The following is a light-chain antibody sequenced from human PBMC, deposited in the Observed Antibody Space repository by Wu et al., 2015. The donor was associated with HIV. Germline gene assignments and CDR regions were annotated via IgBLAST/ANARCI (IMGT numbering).Light chain of an antibody. V-gene: IGKV3-11*01. J-gene: IGKJ3*01. Sequence: EIVLTQSPGTLSLSPGERVTLSCRASQSVSSYLAWYQQKPGQAPRLLIYDASNRATGIPARFSGSGSGTDFTLTISSLEPEDFAVYYCQQRSNWLFTFGPGTKVDIK. CDR3: QQRSNWLFT. CDR2: DAS. CDR1: QSVSSY.